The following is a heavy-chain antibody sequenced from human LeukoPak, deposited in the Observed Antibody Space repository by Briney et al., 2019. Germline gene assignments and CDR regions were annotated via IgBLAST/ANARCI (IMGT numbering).Heavy chain of an antibody. D-gene: IGHD3-16*02. V-gene: IGHV1-3*04. CDR3: ARDRLGRGELSPPDH. CDR2: IDTVNGNT. Sequence: GASVKVSCKASGYTFTTYGLHWERQAPGQRLERLGWIDTVNGNTRYSQNFQGRVTITRDTSAETAYMELTSLRSEDTALYYCARDRLGRGELSPPDHWGQGTLVTVSS. CDR1: GYTFTTYG. J-gene: IGHJ5*02.